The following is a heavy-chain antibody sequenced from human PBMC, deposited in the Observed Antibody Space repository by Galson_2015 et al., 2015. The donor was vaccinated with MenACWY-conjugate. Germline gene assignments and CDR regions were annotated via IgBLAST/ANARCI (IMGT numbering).Heavy chain of an antibody. V-gene: IGHV3-66*01. CDR2: IYAGGST. J-gene: IGHJ5*02. CDR1: GFTVTSNY. D-gene: IGHD2-15*01. CDR3: ARENVATLIDL. Sequence: SLRLSCAASGFTVTSNYMSWVRQAPGKALEWVSVIYAGGSTDYADSVRGRFTISRDNSRNTLYLQMDSLRPEDTALYYCARENVATLIDLWGQGTLVTGSS.